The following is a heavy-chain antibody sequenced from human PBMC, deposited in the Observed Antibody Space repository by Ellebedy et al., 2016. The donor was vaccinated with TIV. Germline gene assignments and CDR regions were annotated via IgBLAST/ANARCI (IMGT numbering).Heavy chain of an antibody. D-gene: IGHD3-22*01. V-gene: IGHV3-74*01. J-gene: IGHJ1*01. Sequence: GGSLRLXXAASGFTFTKHWMHWLRRAPGKGLVWVSRMHSGGINPDYADSVKGRFTISRDNAKNSLFLQMKSLRDEDTAVYYCVRVSRSGNYPGWGQGTLVTVSS. CDR2: MHSGGINP. CDR3: VRVSRSGNYPG. CDR1: GFTFTKHW.